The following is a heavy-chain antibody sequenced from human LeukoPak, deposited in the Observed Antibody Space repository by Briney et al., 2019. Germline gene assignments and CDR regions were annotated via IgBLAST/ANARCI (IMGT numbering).Heavy chain of an antibody. CDR2: IYYSGST. CDR1: GGSISSYY. CDR3: AREGRYFDWLLYDY. Sequence: SETLSHTCTVSGGSISSYYWSWIRQPPGKGLECIGYIYYSGSTNYHPSLKSRVTISVDTSKNQFSLKLSSVTAADTAVYYCAREGRYFDWLLYDYWGQGTLVTVSS. D-gene: IGHD3-9*01. J-gene: IGHJ4*02. V-gene: IGHV4-59*01.